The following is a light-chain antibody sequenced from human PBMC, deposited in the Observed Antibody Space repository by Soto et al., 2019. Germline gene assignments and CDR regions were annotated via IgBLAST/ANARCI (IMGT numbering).Light chain of an antibody. J-gene: IGLJ1*01. CDR2: HVI. Sequence: QSVLTQPASVSGSPGQSGAISCTGTSSDVGGYNYVSWYQQHPGKAPKLMIQHVINRPSGVSDRFSGSKSGNTASLTISGLQAEDEADYYCSSYTSTSTYVFGSGTKLTVL. V-gene: IGLV2-14*01. CDR3: SSYTSTSTYV. CDR1: SSDVGGYNY.